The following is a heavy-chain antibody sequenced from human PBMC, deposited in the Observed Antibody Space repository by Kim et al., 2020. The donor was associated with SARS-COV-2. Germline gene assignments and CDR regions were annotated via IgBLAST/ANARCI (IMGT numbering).Heavy chain of an antibody. CDR1: GYTFTNYV. D-gene: IGHD6-13*01. CDR3: ARDKIPAAATGDFDY. Sequence: ASVKVSCLASGYTFTNYVINWVRQAPGQGLEWMGWISTYNGNTNYAQKLQGRVTMTTDTSTSTAYMELRSLRSDDTAIYYCARDKIPAAATGDFDYWGQGTLVTVSS. J-gene: IGHJ4*02. V-gene: IGHV1-18*01. CDR2: ISTYNGNT.